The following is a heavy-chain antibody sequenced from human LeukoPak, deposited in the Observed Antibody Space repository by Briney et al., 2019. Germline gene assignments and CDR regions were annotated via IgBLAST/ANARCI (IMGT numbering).Heavy chain of an antibody. Sequence: PGGSLRPSCAASGFTFSSYSMNWVRQAPGKGLEWVSYISSSSSTIYYADSVKGRFTISRDNAKNSLYLQMNSLRAEDTAVYYCARDRGAVEMATIWDYWGQGTLVTVSS. V-gene: IGHV3-48*04. CDR2: ISSSSSTI. CDR1: GFTFSSYS. J-gene: IGHJ4*02. D-gene: IGHD5-24*01. CDR3: ARDRGAVEMATIWDY.